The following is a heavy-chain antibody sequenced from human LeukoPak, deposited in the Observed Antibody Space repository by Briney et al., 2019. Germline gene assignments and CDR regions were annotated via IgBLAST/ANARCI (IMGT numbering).Heavy chain of an antibody. J-gene: IGHJ4*02. D-gene: IGHD5-24*01. CDR3: ARGWRWLQRGAPFHY. CDR1: GGSFSGCY. CDR2: INHSGST. Sequence: SETLSLTCAVYGGSFSGCYWSWIRQPPGKGLEWIGEINHSGSTNYDPSLKSRVTISVDTSKNQFSLKLSSVTAADTAVYYCARGWRWLQRGAPFHYWGQGTLVTVSS. V-gene: IGHV4-34*01.